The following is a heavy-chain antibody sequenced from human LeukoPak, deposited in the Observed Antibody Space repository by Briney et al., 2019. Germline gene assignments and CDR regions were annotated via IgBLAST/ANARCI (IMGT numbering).Heavy chain of an antibody. J-gene: IGHJ5*02. V-gene: IGHV4-61*02. Sequence: SETLSLTCTVSGGSISSDNYFWTWIRQSAGKGLEFIGRVFTRGTTDPNPSFKSRVTISLDTSKNQFSLKLSSVTAADTAIYYCAREPAGTYYRFDPWGRGILVTVSS. D-gene: IGHD1-26*01. CDR1: GGSISSDNYF. CDR2: VFTRGTT. CDR3: AREPAGTYYRFDP.